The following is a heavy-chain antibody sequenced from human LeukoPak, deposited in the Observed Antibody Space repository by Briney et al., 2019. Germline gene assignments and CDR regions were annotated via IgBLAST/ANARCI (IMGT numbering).Heavy chain of an antibody. D-gene: IGHD1-1*01. CDR1: GFTFSSYA. CDR3: ARDPVTNYYFDY. V-gene: IGHV3-30-3*01. J-gene: IGHJ4*02. Sequence: GRSLRLSCAASGFTFSSYAMHWVRQAPGKGLEWVAVISYDGSNKYYADSVKGRFTISRDNSKNTLYLQMNSLRAEDTAVYYCARDPVTNYYFDYWGQGTLVTVSS. CDR2: ISYDGSNK.